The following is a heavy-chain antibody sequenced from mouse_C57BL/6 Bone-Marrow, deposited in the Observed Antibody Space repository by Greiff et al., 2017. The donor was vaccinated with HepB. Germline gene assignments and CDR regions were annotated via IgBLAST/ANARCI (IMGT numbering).Heavy chain of an antibody. J-gene: IGHJ3*01. Sequence: QVQLQQPGAELVMPGASVKLSCKASGYTFTSYWMHWVKQRPGQGLEWIGEIDPSDSYTNYNQKFKGKSTLTVDKSSSTAYMQLSSLTSEDSAVYYCAMSPQATAWFAYWGQGTLVTVSA. CDR2: IDPSDSYT. V-gene: IGHV1-69*01. D-gene: IGHD3-2*02. CDR3: AMSPQATAWFAY. CDR1: GYTFTSYW.